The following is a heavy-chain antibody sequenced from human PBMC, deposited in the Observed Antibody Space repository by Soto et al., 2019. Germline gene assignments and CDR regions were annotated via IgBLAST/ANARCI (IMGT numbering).Heavy chain of an antibody. Sequence: ASVKVSCKASGGTFSSYAISWVRQAPGQGLEWMGIINPSGGSTSYAQKFQGRVTMTRDTSTSTVYMELSSLRSEDTAVYYCARVRRSSGYYYGYWGQGTPVTVSS. CDR3: ARVRRSSGYYYGY. D-gene: IGHD3-22*01. CDR1: GGTFSSYA. J-gene: IGHJ4*02. CDR2: INPSGGST. V-gene: IGHV1-46*01.